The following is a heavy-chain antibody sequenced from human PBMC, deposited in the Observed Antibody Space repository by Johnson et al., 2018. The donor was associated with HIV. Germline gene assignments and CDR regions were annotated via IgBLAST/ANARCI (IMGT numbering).Heavy chain of an antibody. V-gene: IGHV3-48*04. J-gene: IGHJ3*02. CDR2: ISSSGSTI. CDR3: AREQYGGNSNAGDGFDI. CDR1: GFTFSSYG. Sequence: MLLVESGGGVVQPGRSLRLSCAASGFTFSSYGMHWIRQAPGKGLEWVSYISSSGSTIYYADSVKGRFTISRDNAKNSLYLQMNSLRAEDTAVYYCAREQYGGNSNAGDGFDIWGQGTMVTVSS. D-gene: IGHD4-23*01.